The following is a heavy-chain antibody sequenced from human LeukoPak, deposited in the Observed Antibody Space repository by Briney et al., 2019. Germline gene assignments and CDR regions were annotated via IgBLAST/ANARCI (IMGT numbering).Heavy chain of an antibody. J-gene: IGHJ4*02. V-gene: IGHV3-30*02. CDR3: AREGSIAAKRVLVY. Sequence: GGSLRLSCAASGFTFSSYGMHWVRQAPGKGLEWVALIWYDGSNKYYADSVKGRFTISRDNSKNTLYLQMDSLRAEDTAVYYCAREGSIAAKRVLVYWGQGTLVTASS. CDR1: GFTFSSYG. CDR2: IWYDGSNK. D-gene: IGHD6-6*01.